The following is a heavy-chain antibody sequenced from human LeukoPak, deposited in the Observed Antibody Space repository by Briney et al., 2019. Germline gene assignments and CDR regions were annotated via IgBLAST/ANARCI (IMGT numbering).Heavy chain of an antibody. CDR1: GFFFNNFW. D-gene: IGHD7-27*01. CDR2: INEDGSRA. J-gene: IGHJ3*01. V-gene: IGHV3-7*01. Sequence: PGGSLRLSCAGSGFFFNNFWMTWVRQAPWKGLEWVANINEDGSRANYVDSVKGRITISRDNAKNSLYLQMNSLRPEDTAIYYCASEINWGSGAFDVWGQGTIVTVSS. CDR3: ASEINWGSGAFDV.